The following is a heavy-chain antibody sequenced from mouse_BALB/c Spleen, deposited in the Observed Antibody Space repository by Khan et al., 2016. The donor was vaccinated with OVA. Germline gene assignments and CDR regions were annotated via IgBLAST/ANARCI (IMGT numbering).Heavy chain of an antibody. D-gene: IGHD1-1*02. CDR2: IAPGSGSI. J-gene: IGHJ2*01. Sequence: DLVKPGASVKLSCKASGYTFTSYWINWIKQRPGQGLEWIGRIAPGSGSIYYNEMFKDKATLTVDTSSSTAYIQLNSLSSEDSSVSYCARAIGGKGPLDYWGQGTTLTVSS. V-gene: IGHV1S41*01. CDR3: ARAIGGKGPLDY. CDR1: GYTFTSYW.